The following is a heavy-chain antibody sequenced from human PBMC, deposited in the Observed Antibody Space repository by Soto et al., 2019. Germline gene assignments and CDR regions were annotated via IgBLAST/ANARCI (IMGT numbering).Heavy chain of an antibody. V-gene: IGHV3-21*01. CDR1: GFTFSSYS. D-gene: IGHD3-3*01. J-gene: IGHJ6*02. CDR2: ISSSSSYI. CDR3: ARGSYYDFWSGYYAPLDV. Sequence: EVQLVESGGGLVKPGGSLRLSCAASGFTFSSYSMNWVRQAPGKGLEWVSSISSSSSYIYYADSGKGRFTISRDNAKNSLYLQMNSLGAEDTAVYYCARGSYYDFWSGYYAPLDVWGQGTTVTVSS.